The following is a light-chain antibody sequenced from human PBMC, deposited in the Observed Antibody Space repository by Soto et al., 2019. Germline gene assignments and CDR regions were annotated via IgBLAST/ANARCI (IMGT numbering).Light chain of an antibody. Sequence: QSVLTQPPSASGSPGQSVTISCTGSSSDVGGYNYVSWYQQHPGKAPKLMIYEVSNRTSGVPDRLSGSKSGNTASLTVSGLQAEDEADYYCSSYGGSNTLVFGGGTKLTVL. J-gene: IGLJ2*01. V-gene: IGLV2-8*01. CDR1: SSDVGGYNY. CDR3: SSYGGSNTLV. CDR2: EVS.